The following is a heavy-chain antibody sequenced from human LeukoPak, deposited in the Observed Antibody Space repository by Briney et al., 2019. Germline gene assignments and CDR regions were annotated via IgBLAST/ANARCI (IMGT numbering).Heavy chain of an antibody. D-gene: IGHD3-16*01. J-gene: IGHJ4*02. V-gene: IGHV3-48*04. CDR3: ARGGTYAYFDS. Sequence: GGSLRLSCAASVFTFSTYAMNWVRQAPGKGLEWVSYISSGSSTIYYADSVKGRFTISRDNAKNSLYLQMNSLRAEDTAVFYCARGGTYAYFDSWGQGTLVTVSS. CDR1: VFTFSTYA. CDR2: ISSGSSTI.